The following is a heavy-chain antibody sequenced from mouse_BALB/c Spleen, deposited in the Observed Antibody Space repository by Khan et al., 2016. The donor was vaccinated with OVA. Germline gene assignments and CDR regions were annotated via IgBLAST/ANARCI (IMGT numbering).Heavy chain of an antibody. CDR1: GYTFTSYW. J-gene: IGHJ3*01. CDR3: ARGYFGNYEFVY. Sequence: QVQLQQSGAELVKPGASVKLSCKTSGYTFTSYWIQWVKQRPGQGLGWIGQIFPGTGTTYYNENFKGKAKLTVETSSSTAYMELSSLTSEDSAVYFCARGYFGNYEFVYCGPATLVTVSP. V-gene: IGHV1S132*01. CDR2: IFPGTGTT. D-gene: IGHD2-1*01.